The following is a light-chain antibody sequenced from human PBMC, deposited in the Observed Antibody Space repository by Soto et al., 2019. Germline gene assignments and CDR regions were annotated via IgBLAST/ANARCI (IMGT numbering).Light chain of an antibody. CDR1: QSITNW. V-gene: IGKV1-5*03. CDR3: QQYRGT. J-gene: IGKJ1*01. Sequence: DIQMTQSPSSLSASVGDRVTITCRASQSITNWLAWYQQKPRKAPKLLIYKASSLESGVPSRFSGSGSGTEFTLTISSLQPDDFATYYCQQYRGTFGQGTKVEIK. CDR2: KAS.